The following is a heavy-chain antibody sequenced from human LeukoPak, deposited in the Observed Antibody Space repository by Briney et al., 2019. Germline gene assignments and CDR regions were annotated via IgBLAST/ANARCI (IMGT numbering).Heavy chain of an antibody. D-gene: IGHD6-19*01. Sequence: SETLSLTCTVSGGSISSSSYYWGWIRQPPGKGLEWIGSIYYSGSTYYNPSLKSRVTISVDTSKNQFSLKPSSVTAADTAVYYCARHGEWLAVPYDYWGQGTLVTVSS. V-gene: IGHV4-39*01. J-gene: IGHJ4*02. CDR3: ARHGEWLAVPYDY. CDR1: GGSISSSSYY. CDR2: IYYSGST.